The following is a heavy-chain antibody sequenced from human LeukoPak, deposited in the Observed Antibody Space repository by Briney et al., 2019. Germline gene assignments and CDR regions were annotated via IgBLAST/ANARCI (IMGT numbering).Heavy chain of an antibody. J-gene: IGHJ4*02. Sequence: SETLSLTCTVSGGSISSSSYYWGWIRQPPGKGLEWIGSIYYSGSTYYNPSLKSRVTISVDTSKNQFSLKLSSVTAADTAVYYCARPYYDILTGSYYFDYWGQGTLVTVSS. V-gene: IGHV4-39*01. CDR1: GGSISSSSYY. CDR2: IYYSGST. D-gene: IGHD3-9*01. CDR3: ARPYYDILTGSYYFDY.